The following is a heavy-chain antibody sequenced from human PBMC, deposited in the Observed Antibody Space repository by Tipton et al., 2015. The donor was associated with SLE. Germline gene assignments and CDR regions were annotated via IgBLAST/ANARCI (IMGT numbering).Heavy chain of an antibody. V-gene: IGHV4-39*07. CDR2: IYYSGST. J-gene: IGHJ3*02. CDR3: ARQQLLKDGSGTTGAAFDI. Sequence: TLSLTCTVSGGSISSSSYYWGWIRPPPGKGLEWIGSIYYSGSTYYNPSLKSRVTISVDTSKNQFSLKLSSVTAADTAVYYCARQQLLKDGSGTTGAAFDIWGQGTMVTVSS. D-gene: IGHD3-10*01. CDR1: GGSISSSSYY.